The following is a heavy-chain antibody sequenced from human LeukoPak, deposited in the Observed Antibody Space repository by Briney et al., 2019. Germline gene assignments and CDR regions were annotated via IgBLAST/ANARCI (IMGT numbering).Heavy chain of an antibody. Sequence: PSQTLSLTCAVSGGSISSGGYSWSWIRQPPGKGLEWIGYIYHSGSTYYNPSLKSRVTISVDRPKNQFSLKLSSVTAADTAVYYCASGGNDILTGYYLPDYWGQGTLVTVSS. V-gene: IGHV4-30-2*01. J-gene: IGHJ4*02. D-gene: IGHD3-9*01. CDR3: ASGGNDILTGYYLPDY. CDR1: GGSISSGGYS. CDR2: IYHSGST.